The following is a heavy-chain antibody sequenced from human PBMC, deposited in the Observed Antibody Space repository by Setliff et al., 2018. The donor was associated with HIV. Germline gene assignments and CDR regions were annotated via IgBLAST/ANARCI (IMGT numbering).Heavy chain of an antibody. J-gene: IGHJ6*03. CDR3: AKGRYSSGANYYYYYMDV. CDR1: GFTFSSYA. V-gene: IGHV3-23*01. CDR2: ISGSGGST. D-gene: IGHD6-19*01. Sequence: GGSLRLSCAASGFTFSSYAMSWVRQAPGKGLEWVSAISGSGGSTYYADSVKGRFTISRDNSKNTLYLQMNSLRAEDTAVYYCAKGRYSSGANYYYYYMDVWGKGTTVTISS.